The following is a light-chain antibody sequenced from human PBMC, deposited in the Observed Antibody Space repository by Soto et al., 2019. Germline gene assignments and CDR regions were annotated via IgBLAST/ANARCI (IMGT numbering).Light chain of an antibody. CDR2: LSS. V-gene: IGKV2-28*01. CDR3: MQALQTPIT. Sequence: DIVMTQSPLSLPVTPGAPASISCRSSQSLLHNNGYNYLDWYLQKPGQSTQLLISLSSNRASGVPDRFSGSGSGTDFTLKISRVEAEDVGVYYCMQALQTPITFGQGTRLQIK. J-gene: IGKJ5*01. CDR1: QSLLHNNGYNY.